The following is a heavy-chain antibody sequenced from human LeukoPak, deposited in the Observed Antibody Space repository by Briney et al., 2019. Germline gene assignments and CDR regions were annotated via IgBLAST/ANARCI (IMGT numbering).Heavy chain of an antibody. CDR1: GYPFTAYY. J-gene: IGHJ4*02. CDR3: AKGGVIFLYFDD. D-gene: IGHD2-15*01. Sequence: GASVKVSCKASGYPFTAYYIHWLRQAPGQGLEWMGWINTVSGGTNYTQKFQGRLTMTSDTSISTAYVELTRLRSDDTAIYYCAKGGVIFLYFDDWGQGTLVTVSS. V-gene: IGHV1-2*02. CDR2: INTVSGGT.